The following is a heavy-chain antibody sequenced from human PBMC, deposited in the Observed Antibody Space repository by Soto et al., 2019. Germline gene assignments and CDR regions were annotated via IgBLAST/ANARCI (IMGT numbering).Heavy chain of an antibody. Sequence: NPSETLSLTCAVYGGSFSGYYWSWIRQPPGKGLEWIGEINHSGSTNYNPSLKSRVTISVDTSKNQFSLKLSSVTAADTAVYYCARGDLSLGYCSGGSCYPLYYYGMDVWGQGTTVTVSS. CDR1: GGSFSGYY. D-gene: IGHD2-15*01. CDR3: ARGDLSLGYCSGGSCYPLYYYGMDV. J-gene: IGHJ6*02. V-gene: IGHV4-34*01. CDR2: INHSGST.